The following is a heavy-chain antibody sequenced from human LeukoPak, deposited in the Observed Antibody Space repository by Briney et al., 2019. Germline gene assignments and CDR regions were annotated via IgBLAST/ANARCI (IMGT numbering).Heavy chain of an antibody. V-gene: IGHV3-23*01. CDR3: AKGDGTYYYGDSGYYLDY. J-gene: IGHJ4*02. CDR1: GFTFSSYG. D-gene: IGHD3-22*01. CDR2: ISGSGDGI. Sequence: PGRSLRLSCAASGFTFSSYGMHWVRQGPGKGLEWVSGISGSGDGINYADSVKGRFTISRDNSKNTLYLQMDSLRAEDTAVYYCAKGDGTYYYGDSGYYLDYWGQGTLVTVSS.